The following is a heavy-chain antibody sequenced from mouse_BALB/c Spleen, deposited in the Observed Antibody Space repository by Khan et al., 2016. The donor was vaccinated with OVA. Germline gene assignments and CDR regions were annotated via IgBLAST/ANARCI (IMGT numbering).Heavy chain of an antibody. CDR2: ISSSGST. V-gene: IGHV3-2*02. Sequence: EVELVESGPGLVKPSQSLSLTCTVTGYSITSDYAWNWIRQFPGNKLEWMGYISSSGSTNYNPALTSRISITRDTSKHQFFLQLNSVTTEDTATYYCARDDARYNYAMDYWGQGTSVTVSS. J-gene: IGHJ4*01. D-gene: IGHD2-3*01. CDR3: ARDDARYNYAMDY. CDR1: GYSITSDYA.